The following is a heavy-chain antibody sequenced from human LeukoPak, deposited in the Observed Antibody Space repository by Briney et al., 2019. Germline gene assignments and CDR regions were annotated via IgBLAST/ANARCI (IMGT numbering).Heavy chain of an antibody. V-gene: IGHV4-39*07. J-gene: IGHJ4*02. CDR2: IYYSGST. Sequence: SETLSLTCTVSGGSISSSSYYWGWIRQPPGKGLEWIGSIYYSGSTYYNPSLKSRVTISVDTSKNQFSLKLSSVTAADTAVYYCARQQLGEFDYWGQGTLVTVSS. D-gene: IGHD6-6*01. CDR1: GGSISSSSYY. CDR3: ARQQLGEFDY.